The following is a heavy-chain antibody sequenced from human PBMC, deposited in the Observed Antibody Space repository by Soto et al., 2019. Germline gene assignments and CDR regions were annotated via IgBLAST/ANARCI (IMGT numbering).Heavy chain of an antibody. CDR2: INAGNGNT. D-gene: IGHD2-15*01. V-gene: IGHV1-3*01. CDR3: ARDCSGGSCHSVTGYYYYYGMDV. Sequence: ASVKVSCKASGYTFTSYAMHWVRQAPGQRLEWMGWINAGNGNTKYAQKFQGRVTITRDKSASTAYMELSSLRSEDTAVYYCARDCSGGSCHSVTGYYYYYGMDVWGQGTTVTVSS. CDR1: GYTFTSYA. J-gene: IGHJ6*02.